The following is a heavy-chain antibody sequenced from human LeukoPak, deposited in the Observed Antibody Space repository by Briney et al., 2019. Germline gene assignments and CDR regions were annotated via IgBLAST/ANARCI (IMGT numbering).Heavy chain of an antibody. Sequence: SVKVSCKASGFTFTSSAMQWVRQARGQRLEWIGWIVVGSGNTNYAQKFRERVTITRDMSTSTAYMELSSLRSEDTAVYYCAAENSGYDYYYYGMDVWGQGTTVTVSS. V-gene: IGHV1-58*02. J-gene: IGHJ6*02. CDR1: GFTFTSSA. CDR3: AAENSGYDYYYYGMDV. CDR2: IVVGSGNT. D-gene: IGHD5-12*01.